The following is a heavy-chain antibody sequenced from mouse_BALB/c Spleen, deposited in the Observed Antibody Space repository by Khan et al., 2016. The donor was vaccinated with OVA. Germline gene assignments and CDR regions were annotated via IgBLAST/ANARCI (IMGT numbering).Heavy chain of an antibody. CDR1: GFNIKDYY. D-gene: IGHD2-1*01. CDR3: VRLGYGNFWFAY. CDR2: IDPENDAT. Sequence: VQLQQSGTELVRPGDLVKLSCKASGFNIKDYYMNWVQQRPEQGLEWIGWIDPENDATIYAPKFPGMASITADLSSNTDYLQISSLTSEDTAFYYCVRLGYGNFWFAYWGQGTLVTVSA. J-gene: IGHJ3*01. V-gene: IGHV14-1*02.